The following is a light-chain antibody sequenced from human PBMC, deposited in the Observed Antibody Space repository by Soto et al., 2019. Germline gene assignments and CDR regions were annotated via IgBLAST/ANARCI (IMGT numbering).Light chain of an antibody. CDR1: QSVRSY. CDR2: DAS. J-gene: IGKJ5*01. Sequence: EIVLTQSPATLSLSPGEADTLSCRASQSVRSYLAWFQQKLGQPPRLLIYDASKRATGIPARFSGSGSGTDFTLTINSLEPDDFAVYYCQQRSDWPITFGQGTRLEI. CDR3: QQRSDWPIT. V-gene: IGKV3-11*01.